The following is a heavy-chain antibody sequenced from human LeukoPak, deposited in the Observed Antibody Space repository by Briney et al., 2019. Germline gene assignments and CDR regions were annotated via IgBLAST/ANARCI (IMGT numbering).Heavy chain of an antibody. CDR2: ISYDGSNK. J-gene: IGHJ5*02. Sequence: PGGSLRLSCAASGFTSSSYGIHWVRQAPGKGPEWVAVISYDGSNKYYADSVKGRFTISRDNSKNTLSLQMNSLRVEDTAMYYCAKEGSGYYRWGQGTLVTVSS. CDR3: AKEGSGYYR. V-gene: IGHV3-30*18. D-gene: IGHD3-22*01. CDR1: GFTSSSYG.